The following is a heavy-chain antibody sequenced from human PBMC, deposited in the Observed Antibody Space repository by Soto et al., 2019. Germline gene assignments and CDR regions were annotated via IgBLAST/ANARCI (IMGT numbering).Heavy chain of an antibody. V-gene: IGHV5-51*01. J-gene: IGHJ5*02. Sequence: ESLKISCRASGYTFTNYYIAWVRQMPGKGLEWIGIIYPPDSDTRYSPSFQGQVTMLVDKSINTAYLQWSSLKASETAMYYCARMGYLRVTTNNWFDTWGQGTQVTVSS. CDR2: IYPPDSDT. CDR3: ARMGYLRVTTNNWFDT. CDR1: GYTFTNYY. D-gene: IGHD4-17*01.